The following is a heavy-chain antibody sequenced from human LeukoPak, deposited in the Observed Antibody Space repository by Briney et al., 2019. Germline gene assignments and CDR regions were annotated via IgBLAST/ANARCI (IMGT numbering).Heavy chain of an antibody. CDR2: ISGSGGST. CDR1: GFTFSSYA. Sequence: GGSLRLSCAASGFTFSSYAMSWVRQAPGKGLEWVSVISGSGGSTSYADSVKGRFIISRDNSKNTLYLQMNSLRVEDTAVYYCAKDRALVRSAYFDYWGQGTLVIVSS. J-gene: IGHJ4*02. CDR3: AKDRALVRSAYFDY. V-gene: IGHV3-23*01. D-gene: IGHD2-21*01.